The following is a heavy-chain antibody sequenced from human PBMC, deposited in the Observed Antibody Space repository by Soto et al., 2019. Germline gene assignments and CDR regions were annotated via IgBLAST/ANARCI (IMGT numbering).Heavy chain of an antibody. CDR2: INSDGSST. CDR3: ASLGYYDSSGYYYIAPFDY. CDR1: GFTFSSYW. Sequence: GGSLRLSCAASGFTFSSYWMHWVRQAPGKGLVWVSRINSDGSSTSYADSVKGRFTISRDNAKNTLYLQMNSLRAEDTAVYYCASLGYYDSSGYYYIAPFDYWGQGTLVTVSS. D-gene: IGHD3-22*01. V-gene: IGHV3-74*01. J-gene: IGHJ4*02.